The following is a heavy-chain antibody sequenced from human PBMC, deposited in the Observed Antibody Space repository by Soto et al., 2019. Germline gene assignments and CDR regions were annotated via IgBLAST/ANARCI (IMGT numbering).Heavy chain of an antibody. CDR3: ARRASGNLPLRQGMDV. Sequence: QVQLVQSGAEVKKPGSSVKVSCKASGGTFSSYAISWVRQAPGQGLEWMGGIFPIFGTNYAQKFQGRVTITADESTSTAYMELSSLRSEDTAVYYCARRASGNLPLRQGMDVWAKGPRSPSP. J-gene: IGHJ6*02. V-gene: IGHV1-69*12. CDR1: GGTFSSYA. CDR2: IFPIFGT. D-gene: IGHD6-25*01.